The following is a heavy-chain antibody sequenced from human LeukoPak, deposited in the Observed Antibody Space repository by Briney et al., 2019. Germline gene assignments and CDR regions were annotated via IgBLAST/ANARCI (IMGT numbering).Heavy chain of an antibody. D-gene: IGHD3-22*01. J-gene: IGHJ4*02. CDR1: GFTFSSYW. CDR2: ISGSGGST. CDR3: APYYYDSSGYLYFDY. V-gene: IGHV3-23*01. Sequence: GGSLRLSCAASGFTFSSYWMSWVRQAPGKGLEWVSAISGSGGSTYYADSVKGRFTISRDNSKNTLYLQMNSLRAEDTAVYYCAPYYYDSSGYLYFDYWGQGTLVTVSS.